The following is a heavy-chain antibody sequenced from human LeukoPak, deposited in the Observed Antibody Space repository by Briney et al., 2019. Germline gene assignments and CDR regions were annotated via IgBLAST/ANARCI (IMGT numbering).Heavy chain of an antibody. CDR3: ASYGSGSYYNFSNEYFQH. J-gene: IGHJ1*01. CDR1: GGTFSSYA. D-gene: IGHD3-10*01. V-gene: IGHV1-18*01. CDR2: ISAYNGNT. Sequence: RWASVKVSCKASGGTFSSYAISWVRQAPGQGLEWMGWISAYNGNTNYAQKLQGRVTMTTDTSTSTAYMELRSLRSDDTAVYYCASYGSGSYYNFSNEYFQHWGQGTLVTVSS.